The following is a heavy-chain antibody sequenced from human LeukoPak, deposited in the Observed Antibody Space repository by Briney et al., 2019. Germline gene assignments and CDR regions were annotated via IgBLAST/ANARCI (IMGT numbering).Heavy chain of an antibody. CDR2: ISGSGGST. D-gene: IGHD2-8*01. Sequence: GGSLRLSCAASGFTFSSYAMSWVRQAPGKGLEWVSAISGSGGSTYYADSVKGRFTISRDNSKNTLYLQMNSLRAEDTAVYYCASPNTGCTNGVCPSKYWGQGTLVTVSS. CDR1: GFTFSSYA. J-gene: IGHJ4*02. V-gene: IGHV3-23*01. CDR3: ASPNTGCTNGVCPSKY.